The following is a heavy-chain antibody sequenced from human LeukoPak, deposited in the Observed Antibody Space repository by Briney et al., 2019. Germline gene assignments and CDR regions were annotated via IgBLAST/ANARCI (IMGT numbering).Heavy chain of an antibody. J-gene: IGHJ4*02. V-gene: IGHV1-69*04. CDR2: IISILGIA. D-gene: IGHD6-19*01. CDR1: GGTFSSYA. Sequence: ASVKVSCKASGGTFSSYAISWVRQAPGQGLEWMGRIISILGIANYAQKFQGRVTITADKSTSTAYMELSSLRSDDTAVYYCVRGVSGWFYWGQGTLVTVSS. CDR3: VRGVSGWFY.